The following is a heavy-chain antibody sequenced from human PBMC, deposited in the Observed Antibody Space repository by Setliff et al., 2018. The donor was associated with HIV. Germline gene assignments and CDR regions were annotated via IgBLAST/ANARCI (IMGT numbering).Heavy chain of an antibody. Sequence: PSETLSLTCTVSGGSISSSSYYWGWIRQPPGKGLEWIGSIYYSGSTYYNPSLKSRVTISVDKSKNQFSLKLSSVTAADTAVYYCARATPGYNYGSRHAFDIWGQGTKVTVSS. D-gene: IGHD5-18*01. J-gene: IGHJ3*02. CDR3: ARATPGYNYGSRHAFDI. CDR2: IYYSGST. V-gene: IGHV4-39*07. CDR1: GGSISSSSYY.